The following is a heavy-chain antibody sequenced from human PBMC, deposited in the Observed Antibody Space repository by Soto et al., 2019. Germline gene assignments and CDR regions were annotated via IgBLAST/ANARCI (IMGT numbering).Heavy chain of an antibody. CDR3: ARAAAVAAAGYYYMVV. CDR2: IWYDGSNE. V-gene: IGHV3-33*01. CDR1: GFTFSSYG. J-gene: IGHJ6*03. Sequence: QVQLVESGGGVVQPGRSLRLSCAASGFTFSSYGMQWVRQAPGKGLEWVAVIWYDGSNENYADSVKGRFTISRDNSKNTLYLQMNRLRADDTAVYYCARAAAVAAAGYYYMVVWGKGTTVTV. D-gene: IGHD6-19*01.